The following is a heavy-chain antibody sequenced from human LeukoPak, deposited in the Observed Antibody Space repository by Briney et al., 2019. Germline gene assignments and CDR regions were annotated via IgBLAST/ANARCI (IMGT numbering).Heavy chain of an antibody. V-gene: IGHV3-21*01. CDR3: ARDPPFIIGTTFFDY. J-gene: IGHJ4*02. CDR2: ISSSSTYI. Sequence: GGSLRLSCAASGFSFSSYYVNWVRQAPGKGLEWVSCISSSSTYIYYADSVGGRFAISRDNAKNSLYLQMNSLRAEDAAVYYCARDPPFIIGTTFFDYWGQGTLVTVSS. CDR1: GFSFSSYY. D-gene: IGHD1-20*01.